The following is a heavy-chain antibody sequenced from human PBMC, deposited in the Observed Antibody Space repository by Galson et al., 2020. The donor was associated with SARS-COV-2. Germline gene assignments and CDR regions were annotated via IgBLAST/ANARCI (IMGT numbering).Heavy chain of an antibody. Sequence: GGSLRLSCAASGFTFSSYAMSWVRQAPGKGLEWVSVIYSGGSTYYADSVKGRFTISRDNSKITLYLQMNSLRAEDTAVYYCAKEQSDQGYYYYDGMDVWGQGTTVTVSS. CDR1: GFTFSSYA. J-gene: IGHJ6*02. CDR3: AKEQSDQGYYYYDGMDV. CDR2: IYSGGST. V-gene: IGHV3-23*03. D-gene: IGHD6-19*01.